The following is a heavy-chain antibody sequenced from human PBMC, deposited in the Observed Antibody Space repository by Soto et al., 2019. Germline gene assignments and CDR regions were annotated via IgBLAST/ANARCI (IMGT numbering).Heavy chain of an antibody. CDR2: ISGSGGST. CDR1: GFTFSSYA. Sequence: GGSLRLSCAASGFTFSSYAMSWVRQAPGKGLEWVSAISGSGGSTYYADSVKGRFTISRDNSKNTLYLQMNSLRAEDTAVYYCAKVGSGKVQSDVVVPAAGPIDAFDIWGQGTMVTVSS. V-gene: IGHV3-23*01. CDR3: AKVGSGKVQSDVVVPAAGPIDAFDI. J-gene: IGHJ3*02. D-gene: IGHD2-2*01.